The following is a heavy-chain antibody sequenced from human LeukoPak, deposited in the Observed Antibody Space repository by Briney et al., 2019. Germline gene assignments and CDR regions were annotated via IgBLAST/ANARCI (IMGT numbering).Heavy chain of an antibody. CDR1: GYTFTSYY. CDR2: INPNGGST. V-gene: IGHV1-46*01. D-gene: IGHD1-26*01. J-gene: IGHJ4*02. Sequence: GASVKVSCKASGYTFTSYYLHWVRQAPGQGLGWMGVINPNGGSTTDAQKFQGRVTMTRDRSTSTVYMELYSLRSEDTAVYYCARDPSGSWQWFDYWGQGTLVTVSS. CDR3: ARDPSGSWQWFDY.